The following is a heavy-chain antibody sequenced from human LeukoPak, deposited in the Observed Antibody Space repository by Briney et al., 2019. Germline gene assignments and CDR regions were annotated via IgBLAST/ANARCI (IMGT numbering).Heavy chain of an antibody. J-gene: IGHJ4*02. Sequence: GGSLRLSCAASGFTVSSNYMSWVRQAPGKGLEWVANINEIESEKNYVDSVKGRFTISRDNAKNSVDLQMNSLRVEDTAVYYCARYGVGMCHFDTWGQGTLVTVSS. CDR2: INEIESEK. V-gene: IGHV3-7*01. CDR3: ARYGVGMCHFDT. D-gene: IGHD2-2*01. CDR1: GFTVSSNY.